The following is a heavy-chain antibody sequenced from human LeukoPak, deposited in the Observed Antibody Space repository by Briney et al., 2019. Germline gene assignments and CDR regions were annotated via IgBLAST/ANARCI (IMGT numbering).Heavy chain of an antibody. CDR3: ARVILVSSGYYRQHYYYYYMDV. D-gene: IGHD3-22*01. CDR1: GGSISSYY. Sequence: PSETLSLTCTVSGGSISSYYWSWIRQPAGKGLEWIGRIYTSGSTNYNPSLKSRVTMSVDTSKNPFSLKLSSVTAADTAVYYCARVILVSSGYYRQHYYYYYMDVWGKGTTVTVSS. CDR2: IYTSGST. J-gene: IGHJ6*03. V-gene: IGHV4-4*07.